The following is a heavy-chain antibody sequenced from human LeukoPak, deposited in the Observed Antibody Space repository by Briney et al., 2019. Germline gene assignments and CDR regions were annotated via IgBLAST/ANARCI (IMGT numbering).Heavy chain of an antibody. V-gene: IGHV3-48*02. CDR2: ISSSSFAI. Sequence: PGGSLRLSCAASGFTFSAYSMNWVRQAPGKGPERLSYISSSSFAIYYADSVKGRFTISRDDAKNSLFLEMNSLRDEDTAVYFCARELMGFYYYGMDIWGQGTTVTVSS. CDR3: ARELMGFYYYGMDI. CDR1: GFTFSAYS. J-gene: IGHJ6*02. D-gene: IGHD2-8*01.